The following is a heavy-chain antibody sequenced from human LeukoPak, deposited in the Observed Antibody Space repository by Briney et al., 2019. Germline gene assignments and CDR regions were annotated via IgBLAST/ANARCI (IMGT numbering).Heavy chain of an antibody. V-gene: IGHV4-38-2*02. Sequence: SETLSLTCTVSGYSISGGYYWGWIRQPPGKGLECIGSIYHSGSTYYNPSLRGRVTISVDTSKNQFSLKLSSVTAADTAVYYCARDYYDSSDYYYNHYYFDYWGQGTLVTVSS. CDR1: GYSISGGYY. CDR3: ARDYYDSSDYYYNHYYFDY. J-gene: IGHJ4*02. CDR2: IYHSGST. D-gene: IGHD3-22*01.